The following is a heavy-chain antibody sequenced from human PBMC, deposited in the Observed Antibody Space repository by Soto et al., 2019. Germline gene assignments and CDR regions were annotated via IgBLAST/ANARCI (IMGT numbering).Heavy chain of an antibody. Sequence: ASVKVSCKASGGTFSSYAISWVRQAPGQGLEWMGGIIPIFGTANYAQKFQGRVTITADESTSTAYMELSSLRSEDTAVYYCARGENGSTVTTQHFDYWGQGTLVTVSS. CDR3: ARGENGSTVTTQHFDY. D-gene: IGHD4-4*01. CDR1: GGTFSSYA. CDR2: IIPIFGTA. V-gene: IGHV1-69*13. J-gene: IGHJ4*02.